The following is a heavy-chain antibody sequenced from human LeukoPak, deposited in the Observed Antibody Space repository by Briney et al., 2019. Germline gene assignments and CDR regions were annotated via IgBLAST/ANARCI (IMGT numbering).Heavy chain of an antibody. CDR2: IKQDGREK. CDR1: AFTFSRCW. V-gene: IGHV3-7*01. Sequence: PGGSLTVSRAAPAFTFSRCWVSWVRQASGKGVQWAANIKQDGREKYYVDSVKGRFTTSRDNARNSLYLQMNSLRAEDTAVYYCARTYYGSGSLNYYYYYYMDVWGKGTTVTVSS. D-gene: IGHD3-10*01. J-gene: IGHJ6*03. CDR3: ARTYYGSGSLNYYYYYYMDV.